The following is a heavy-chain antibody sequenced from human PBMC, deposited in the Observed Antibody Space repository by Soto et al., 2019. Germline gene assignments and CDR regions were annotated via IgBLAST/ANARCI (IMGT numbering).Heavy chain of an antibody. V-gene: IGHV3-53*01. Sequence: EVQLVESGGGLIQPGGSLKLSCAASGFTVGNNYMSWVRQAPGKGLEWVSLIYSTGTTKYADSVKGRFTVSRDNAKNTLYLQMNSLRAEYTAVYYCAKDGRGSGSHYNSFGYCGQGTLVTVSS. J-gene: IGHJ4*02. D-gene: IGHD3-10*01. CDR2: IYSTGTT. CDR3: AKDGRGSGSHYNSFGY. CDR1: GFTVGNNY.